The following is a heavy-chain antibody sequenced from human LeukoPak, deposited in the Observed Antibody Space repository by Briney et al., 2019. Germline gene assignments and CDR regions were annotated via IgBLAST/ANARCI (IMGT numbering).Heavy chain of an antibody. CDR2: VSGNGGST. V-gene: IGHV3-23*01. CDR3: AKGLGFYDSSAYHY. J-gene: IGHJ4*02. Sequence: PGGSLRLSCAASGFTFSNYAMSWVRQAPGKGVEGVSSVSGNGGSTYYADSVKGRFTISRDNPKNTLYLQMNSLRAEDTAVYYCAKGLGFYDSSAYHYWGQGTLVTVSS. CDR1: GFTFSNYA. D-gene: IGHD3-22*01.